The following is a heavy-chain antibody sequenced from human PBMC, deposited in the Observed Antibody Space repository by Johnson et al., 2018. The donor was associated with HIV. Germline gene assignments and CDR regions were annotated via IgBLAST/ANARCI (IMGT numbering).Heavy chain of an antibody. D-gene: IGHD6-13*01. V-gene: IGHV3-15*01. J-gene: IGHJ3*02. CDR2: IKSKTDGGTT. Sequence: EVQLVESGGGLVQPGGSLRLSCAASGFTFSNAWMSWVRQAPGKGLEWVGRIKSKTDGGTTDYAAPVNGRFTISRDDSKNTLYLQMNSLKTEDTAVYYCTTDRAAARDAFDIWGQGTMVTVSS. CDR3: TTDRAAARDAFDI. CDR1: GFTFSNAW.